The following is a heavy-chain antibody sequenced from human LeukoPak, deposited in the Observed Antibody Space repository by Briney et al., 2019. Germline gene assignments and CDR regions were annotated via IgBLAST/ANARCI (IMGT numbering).Heavy chain of an antibody. V-gene: IGHV1-18*01. D-gene: IGHD3-10*01. CDR2: ISAYNGNT. CDR1: GYTSTTYG. CDR3: ARDRSSGSYYPNWFDS. J-gene: IGHJ5*01. Sequence: ASVKVSCKASGYTSTTYGISWVRQAPGQGLERMGWISAYNGNTNYAQKFQGRVTMTTDTSTSTAYMELRSLRSDDTAVYYCARDRSSGSYYPNWFDSWGQGTLVTVSS.